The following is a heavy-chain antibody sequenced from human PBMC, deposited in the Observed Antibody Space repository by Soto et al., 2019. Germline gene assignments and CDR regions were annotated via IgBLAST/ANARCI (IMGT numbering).Heavy chain of an antibody. CDR3: ARDRWEWLRFGFPLLGHYYYGMDV. CDR2: ISAYNGNT. CDR1: GYTFTSYG. D-gene: IGHD5-12*01. Sequence: ASVKVSCKASGYTFTSYGISWVRQAPGQGLEWMGWISAYNGNTNYAQKLQGRVTMTTDTSTSTAYMELRSLRSDDTAVYYCARDRWEWLRFGFPLLGHYYYGMDVWGQGTTVTVSS. J-gene: IGHJ6*02. V-gene: IGHV1-18*04.